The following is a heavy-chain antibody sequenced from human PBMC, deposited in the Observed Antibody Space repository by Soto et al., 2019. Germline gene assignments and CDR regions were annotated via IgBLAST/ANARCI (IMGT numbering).Heavy chain of an antibody. CDR1: GGSFSGYY. Sequence: SDTLSLTCAVYGGSFSGYYWTWIRQPPGKGLEWIGEITHSGSTKYNPALRSRVTMSVDTSKNQFSLKLTSVTAADTAVYYCARRKGHRGYDISNFGGWFDPWGQGTLVNVSS. V-gene: IGHV4-34*01. CDR2: ITHSGST. CDR3: ARRKGHRGYDISNFGGWFDP. J-gene: IGHJ5*02. D-gene: IGHD4-4*01.